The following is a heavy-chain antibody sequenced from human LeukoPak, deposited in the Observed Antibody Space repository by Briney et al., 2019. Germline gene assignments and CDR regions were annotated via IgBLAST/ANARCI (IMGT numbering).Heavy chain of an antibody. Sequence: SETLSLTCAVYGGSFSGYHWSWIRQPPGKGLEWIGEINHSGSTNYNPSLKSRVTISVDTSKNQFSLKLSSVTAADTAVYYCARAIHCSGGSCYSFWFDPWGQGTLVTVSS. V-gene: IGHV4-34*01. CDR1: GGSFSGYH. CDR3: ARAIHCSGGSCYSFWFDP. J-gene: IGHJ5*02. CDR2: INHSGST. D-gene: IGHD2-15*01.